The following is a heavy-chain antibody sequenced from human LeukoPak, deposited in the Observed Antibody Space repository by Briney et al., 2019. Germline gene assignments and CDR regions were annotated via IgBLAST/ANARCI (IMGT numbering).Heavy chain of an antibody. Sequence: GGSLRLSCAASGFTFSSYSMTWVRQAPGKGLEWVSSISSISTYVSYADSVKGRFTISRDTAKNSLYLQMNSLRAEDTAVYYCARQRYGDYSSDYWGQGTLVTVSS. D-gene: IGHD4-17*01. CDR3: ARQRYGDYSSDY. CDR2: ISSISTYV. J-gene: IGHJ4*02. CDR1: GFTFSSYS. V-gene: IGHV3-21*01.